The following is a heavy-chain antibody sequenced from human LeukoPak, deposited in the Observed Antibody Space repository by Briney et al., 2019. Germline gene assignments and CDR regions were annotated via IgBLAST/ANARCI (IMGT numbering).Heavy chain of an antibody. CDR2: ISYDGSNK. CDR3: ARIDDSSGQEMDY. J-gene: IGHJ4*02. Sequence: GGSLRLSCAASGFTFSSYAMHWVRQAPGKGLEWVAVISYDGSNKYYADSVKGRFTISRDNSKNTLYLQMNSLRAEDTAVYYCARIDDSSGQEMDYWGQGTLVTVSS. CDR1: GFTFSSYA. V-gene: IGHV3-30-3*01. D-gene: IGHD3-22*01.